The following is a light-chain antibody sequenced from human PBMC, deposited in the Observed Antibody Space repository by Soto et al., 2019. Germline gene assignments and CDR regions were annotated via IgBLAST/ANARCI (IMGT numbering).Light chain of an antibody. V-gene: IGKV1-33*01. CDR3: QQYDSLPLT. J-gene: IGKJ5*01. Sequence: DNQITQSPPSLSVTVGDRVTITYQASQDISNYLHWFQQKPGKAPQLLIFDVSNLQTGVPSRFSGGGSGTDFALTISSLEPEDIATYYCQQYDSLPLTFGQGTRLEIK. CDR2: DVS. CDR1: QDISNY.